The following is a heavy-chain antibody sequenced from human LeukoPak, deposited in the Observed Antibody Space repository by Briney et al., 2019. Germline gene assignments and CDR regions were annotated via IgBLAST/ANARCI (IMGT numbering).Heavy chain of an antibody. Sequence: PGGSLRLSCAASGFTFNDHNMDWVRQAPGKGLEWVGRTRNKANSYTTEYAASVKGRFTISRDDSKNSMYLQMNSLKTEDTAVYYCACSWSTLAYFDYWGQGTLVTVSS. CDR2: TRNKANSYTT. CDR3: ACSWSTLAYFDY. V-gene: IGHV3-72*01. D-gene: IGHD2-15*01. CDR1: GFTFNDHN. J-gene: IGHJ4*02.